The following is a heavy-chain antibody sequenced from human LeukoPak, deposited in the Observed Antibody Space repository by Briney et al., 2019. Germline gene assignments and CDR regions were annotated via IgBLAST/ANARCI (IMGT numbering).Heavy chain of an antibody. Sequence: PGGSLRLSCAASGFTFSSYAMSWVRQAPGKGLEWVSSISGGGANTYYADSVKGRFTISRDNSKNTLSLLMDSLRAEDTAVYYCARRRDEALDYWGQGTLDTVSS. CDR3: ARRRDEALDY. CDR2: ISGGGANT. CDR1: GFTFSSYA. D-gene: IGHD1-14*01. V-gene: IGHV3-23*01. J-gene: IGHJ4*02.